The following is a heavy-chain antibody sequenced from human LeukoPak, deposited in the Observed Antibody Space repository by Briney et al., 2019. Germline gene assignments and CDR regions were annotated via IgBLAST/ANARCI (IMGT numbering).Heavy chain of an antibody. J-gene: IGHJ4*02. CDR3: ARGPSRYYYDSSGSYPYYFDF. CDR2: ISAYNGNT. V-gene: IGHV1-18*01. D-gene: IGHD3-22*01. CDR1: GYTFTSYG. Sequence: ASVKVSCKASGYTFTSYGISWVRQAPGQGLEWMGWISAYNGNTNYAQKLQGRVTMTTDTSTSTAYMELRSLRSDDTAVYYCARGPSRYYYDSSGSYPYYFDFWGQGTLITVSS.